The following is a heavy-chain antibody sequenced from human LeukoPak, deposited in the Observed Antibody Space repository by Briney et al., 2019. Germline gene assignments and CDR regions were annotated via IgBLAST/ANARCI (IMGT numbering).Heavy chain of an antibody. CDR3: AKDFDEYSSSSPHFDY. D-gene: IGHD6-6*01. Sequence: GGSLRLSCAASGFTFSSYGMHWVRQAPGKGLEWVAFIRYDGSNKYYADSVKGRFTISRDNSKNTLYLQMNSLRAEDTAVYYCAKDFDEYSSSSPHFDYWGQGTLVTVSS. V-gene: IGHV3-30*02. CDR2: IRYDGSNK. CDR1: GFTFSSYG. J-gene: IGHJ4*02.